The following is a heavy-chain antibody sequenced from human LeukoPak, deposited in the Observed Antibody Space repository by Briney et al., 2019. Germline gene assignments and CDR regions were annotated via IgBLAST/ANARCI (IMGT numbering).Heavy chain of an antibody. CDR2: IRTKVNGETT. D-gene: IGHD3-16*01. V-gene: IGHV3-49*04. J-gene: IGHJ4*02. Sequence: GGSLRLSCTASGFTFGDFVMSWVRQTPGKGLEWVGFIRTKVNGETTKYAASVQGRFTISRDDSKSIAYLQMNSLKTEDAAVYYCTTDYQLDYWGQGTLVTVSS. CDR3: TTDYQLDY. CDR1: GFTFGDFV.